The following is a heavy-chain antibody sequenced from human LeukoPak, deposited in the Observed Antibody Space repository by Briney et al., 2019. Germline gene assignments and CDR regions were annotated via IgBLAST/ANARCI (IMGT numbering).Heavy chain of an antibody. Sequence: SETLSLTCTVSGGSISSSSYYWGWIRQPPGKGLEWIGSIYYSGSTYYNPSLKSRVTISVDTSKNQFTLKLSSVTAADTAVYYCASTEPVGPVDYWGQGTLVTVSS. V-gene: IGHV4-39*01. CDR2: IYYSGST. D-gene: IGHD1-26*01. CDR3: ASTEPVGPVDY. J-gene: IGHJ4*02. CDR1: GGSISSSSYY.